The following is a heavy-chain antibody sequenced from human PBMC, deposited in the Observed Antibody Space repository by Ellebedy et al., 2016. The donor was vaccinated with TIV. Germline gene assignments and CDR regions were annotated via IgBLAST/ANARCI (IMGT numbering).Heavy chain of an antibody. CDR2: IYYSGST. Sequence: SETLSLTXTVSGGSISSGGYYWSWIRQHPGKGLEWIGYIYYSGSTYYNPSLKSRVTISVDTSKNQFSLKLSSVTAADTAVYYCARQTGDFWSGYNWFDPWGQGTLVTVSS. J-gene: IGHJ5*02. CDR1: GGSISSGGYY. D-gene: IGHD3-3*01. CDR3: ARQTGDFWSGYNWFDP. V-gene: IGHV4-31*03.